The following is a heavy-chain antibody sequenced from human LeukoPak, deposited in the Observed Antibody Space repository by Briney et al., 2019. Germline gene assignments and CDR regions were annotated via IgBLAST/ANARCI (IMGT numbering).Heavy chain of an antibody. Sequence: GGSLRLSCVVSGFTFSDYWMSWVRQAPGKGLEWVANIKEDGSGIYYVDSVEGRFTISRDNAKKSLYLQMNSLRAEDTAVYYCARDLSVNAFDIWGQGTMVTVSS. CDR3: ARDLSVNAFDI. CDR1: GFTFSDYW. CDR2: IKEDGSGI. V-gene: IGHV3-7*01. D-gene: IGHD2/OR15-2a*01. J-gene: IGHJ3*02.